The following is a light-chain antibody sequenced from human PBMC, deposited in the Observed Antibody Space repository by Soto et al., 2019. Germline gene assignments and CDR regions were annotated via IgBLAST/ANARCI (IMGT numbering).Light chain of an antibody. V-gene: IGKV3-20*01. CDR3: QQYGSSPR. Sequence: EIVLTQSPDTLSLSPGERATLSCRASQSVSSNLLAWYQQKPGQSPRLLIYGASSRPTGIPDRFSGSGSGTYFTLTISRLEPEDFAVYYCQQYGSSPRFGQGTTVEIK. J-gene: IGKJ1*01. CDR1: QSVSSNL. CDR2: GAS.